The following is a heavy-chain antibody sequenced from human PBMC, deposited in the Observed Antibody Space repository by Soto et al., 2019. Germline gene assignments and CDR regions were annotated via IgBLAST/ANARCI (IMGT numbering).Heavy chain of an antibody. CDR3: ARDPRGGRYYETGGYYYTGGNWFDP. CDR1: GGPFTAYY. D-gene: IGHD3-22*01. CDR2: INPDNGAT. V-gene: IGHV1-2*02. J-gene: IGHJ5*02. Sequence: QVHLVQSGAEVKKPGASVRVSCRVSGGPFTAYYMHWGGQAPGQGLGWMGWINPDNGATKFPQKFQGRVTMTRDTSITTVYMEMSSLRSDDTAVYFCARDPRGGRYYETGGYYYTGGNWFDPWGQGTLVTVSS.